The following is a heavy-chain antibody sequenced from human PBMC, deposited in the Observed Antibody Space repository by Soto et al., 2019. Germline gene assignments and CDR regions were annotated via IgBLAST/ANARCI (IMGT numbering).Heavy chain of an antibody. D-gene: IGHD2-2*02. CDR3: ARGRGYCSSTSCYKFYYYYGMDV. CDR1: GVSITSSSYY. V-gene: IGHV4-39*07. CDR2: IYYSGST. J-gene: IGHJ6*02. Sequence: SETLSITCTVSGVSITSSSYYWGWIRQPPGKGLEWIGTIYYSGSTYYNPSLKSRVTISVDTSKNQFSLKLSSVTAADTAVYYCARGRGYCSSTSCYKFYYYYGMDVWGQGTTVT.